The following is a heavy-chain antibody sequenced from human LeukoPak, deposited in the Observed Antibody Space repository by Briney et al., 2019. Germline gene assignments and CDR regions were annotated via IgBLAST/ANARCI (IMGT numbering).Heavy chain of an antibody. CDR3: ARHRGGWLALFDY. CDR2: INPGDSDT. Sequence: GESLKISCKGSGYSFTSYSIAWVRQMAGKGLEWMGIINPGDSDTRYSPSFQGQVTISADKSISTAYLQWSSLKASDTAMYYCARHRGGWLALFDYWGQGTLVTVSS. D-gene: IGHD6-19*01. J-gene: IGHJ4*02. CDR1: GYSFTSYS. V-gene: IGHV5-51*01.